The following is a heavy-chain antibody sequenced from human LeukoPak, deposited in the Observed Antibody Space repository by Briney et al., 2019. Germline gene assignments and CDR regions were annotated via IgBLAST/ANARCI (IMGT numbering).Heavy chain of an antibody. Sequence: GGSLRLSCAASGFTFSSYWMHWVRQVPGKGLVWLSRINSDGSNTRYADSVEGRFTISRDNVKNTLYLQMNSLRAEDTAVYYCTRDLMDFDYGDKGGNYWGQGTLVTVSS. D-gene: IGHD4-23*01. CDR1: GFTFSSYW. CDR3: TRDLMDFDYGDKGGNY. V-gene: IGHV3-74*01. J-gene: IGHJ4*02. CDR2: INSDGSNT.